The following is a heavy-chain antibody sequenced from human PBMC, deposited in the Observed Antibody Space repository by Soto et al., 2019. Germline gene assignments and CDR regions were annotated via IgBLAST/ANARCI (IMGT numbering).Heavy chain of an antibody. CDR2: IYYSGST. CDR1: GGSISSYY. Sequence: QVQLQESGPGLVKPSETLSLTCTVSGGSISSYYWSWIRQPPGKGLEWLGYIYYSGSTNYNPSLKSRVIISVDTSKNQFSLKLSSVTAADTAVYYCARGAWDDGSGIYYYYGMDVWGQGTTVTVSS. V-gene: IGHV4-59*01. J-gene: IGHJ6*02. D-gene: IGHD3-3*01. CDR3: ARGAWDDGSGIYYYYGMDV.